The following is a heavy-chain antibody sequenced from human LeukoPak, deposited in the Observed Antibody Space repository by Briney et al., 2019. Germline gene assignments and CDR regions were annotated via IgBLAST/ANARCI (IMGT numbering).Heavy chain of an antibody. D-gene: IGHD3-16*01. V-gene: IGHV3-66*01. J-gene: IGHJ4*02. CDR3: ARDGGDRNDY. CDR2: IYSGGST. CDR1: GFNFSTYW. Sequence: GGSLRLSCTASGFNFSTYWMTWVRQVPGKGLEWVSVIYSGGSTYYADSVKGRFTISRDNSKNTLYLQMNSLRAEDTAVYYCARDGGDRNDYWGQGTQVTVSS.